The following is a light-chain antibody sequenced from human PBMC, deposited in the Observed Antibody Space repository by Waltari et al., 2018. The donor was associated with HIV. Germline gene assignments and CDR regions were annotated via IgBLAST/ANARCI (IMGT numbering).Light chain of an antibody. V-gene: IGKV1-12*02. CDR3: QQSYSFPFT. CDR1: QGFSNL. CDR2: AAS. Sequence: DIQMTQSPSSVSASVGDRVTVTCRASQGFSNLLSWYQQKPGKAPQLLIYAASRLQDGVPSRFSGSGSGTDFTLTISSLQPEDSATYYCQQSYSFPFTFGPGTKVDIK. J-gene: IGKJ3*01.